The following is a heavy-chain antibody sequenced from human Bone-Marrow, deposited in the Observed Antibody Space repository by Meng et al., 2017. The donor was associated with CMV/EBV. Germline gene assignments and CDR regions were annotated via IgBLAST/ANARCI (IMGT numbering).Heavy chain of an antibody. V-gene: IGHV3-23*01. CDR1: GFTLSSYA. Sequence: GESLKISCAASGFTLSSYAVSWVRQGPGKGLEWVSGINRYGETTFYPDSVKGRFTTSRDNSKNTVSLQMNSLRAEDTAVYYCARDKSSSGWPPDYWGQGTLVTAPQ. D-gene: IGHD6-19*01. J-gene: IGHJ4*02. CDR3: ARDKSSSGWPPDY. CDR2: INRYGETT.